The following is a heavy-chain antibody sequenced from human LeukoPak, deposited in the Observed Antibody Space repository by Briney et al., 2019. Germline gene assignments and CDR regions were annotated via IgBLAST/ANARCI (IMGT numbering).Heavy chain of an antibody. CDR1: GFAFSDYY. CDR3: ARDNYGLDY. D-gene: IGHD3-16*01. V-gene: IGHV3-7*01. Sequence: GGSLRLSCAASGFAFSDYYMSWIRQAPGKGLEWVANIKQDGSEKYYVVSVKGRFTISRDNAKNSLYLQMNSLRAEDTAVYYCARDNYGLDYWGQGTLVTVSS. CDR2: IKQDGSEK. J-gene: IGHJ4*02.